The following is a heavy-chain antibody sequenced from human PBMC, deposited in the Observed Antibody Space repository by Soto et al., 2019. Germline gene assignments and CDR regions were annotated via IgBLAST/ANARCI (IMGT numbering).Heavy chain of an antibody. Sequence: EVQLVESGGGLVQPGGSLRLSCVASGFTFSRYWMHWVRQPPGKGLVWVSRINTDGSSTDYADSVKGRFTVSRDNAKNTLFLQMDSLRAEDTAIYYCATRGSEYTHGYLFWGQGTLVTLSS. CDR3: ATRGSEYTHGYLF. J-gene: IGHJ1*01. V-gene: IGHV3-74*01. D-gene: IGHD3-22*01. CDR1: GFTFSRYW. CDR2: INTDGSST.